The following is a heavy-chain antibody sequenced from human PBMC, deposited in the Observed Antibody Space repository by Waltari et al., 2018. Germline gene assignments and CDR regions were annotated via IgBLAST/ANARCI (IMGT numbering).Heavy chain of an antibody. J-gene: IGHJ6*02. V-gene: IGHV2-70*15. CDR2: IDWDDDK. D-gene: IGHD2-2*01. CDR1: GFSLSTRGMC. CDR3: ARLIVVVPAATSYYYYGMDV. Sequence: QVTLRESGPALVKPTQTLTLTCTFSGFSLSTRGMCVSWIRQPPGKALEWLARIDWDDDKYYSTSLKTRLTISKDTSKNQVVLTMTNMDPVDTATYYCARLIVVVPAATSYYYYGMDVWGQGTTVTVSS.